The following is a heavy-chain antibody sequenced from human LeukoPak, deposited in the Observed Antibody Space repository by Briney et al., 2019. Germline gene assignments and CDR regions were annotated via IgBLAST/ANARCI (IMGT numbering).Heavy chain of an antibody. J-gene: IGHJ6*03. Sequence: ASVKVSCKASGYTFTGYYMHWVRQAPGQGLEWMGWINPNSGGTNYAQKFQGRVTMTRDTSISTAYMELSRLRSDDTAVYYCARASKYYYDSSGYYYLCMDVWGKGTTVTVSS. CDR2: INPNSGGT. CDR3: ARASKYYYDSSGYYYLCMDV. V-gene: IGHV1-2*02. CDR1: GYTFTGYY. D-gene: IGHD3-22*01.